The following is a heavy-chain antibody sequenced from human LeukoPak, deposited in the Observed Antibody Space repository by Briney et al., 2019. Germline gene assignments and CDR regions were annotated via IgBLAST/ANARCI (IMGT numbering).Heavy chain of an antibody. J-gene: IGHJ5*02. D-gene: IGHD5-18*01. CDR3: AKGAGGFSYYNWFDP. CDR1: GGSIRSSPYY. Sequence: PSETLSLTCTESGGSIRSSPYYWGWIRQPPGKGLEWIGSIYYSGTTHYNPSLEGRVTISVDTSKNQFTLKLASVTAADTAIYYCAKGAGGFSYYNWFDPWGQGTLVTVSS. V-gene: IGHV4-39*06. CDR2: IYYSGTT.